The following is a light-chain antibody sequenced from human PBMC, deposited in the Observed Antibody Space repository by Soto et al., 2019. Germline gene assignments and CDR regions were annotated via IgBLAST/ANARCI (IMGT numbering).Light chain of an antibody. Sequence: EIGLTQSPGTLSLSPGERATLSCRASQSVGGSYLAWFQQKPGQAPRLLIYLASTRATGVPDRFRGSGSATDCPLTSNRREPEDGAEDYGQHDGSTPWTFGQGTQVEIK. V-gene: IGKV3-20*01. CDR3: QHDGSTPWT. CDR1: QSVGGSY. J-gene: IGKJ1*01. CDR2: LAS.